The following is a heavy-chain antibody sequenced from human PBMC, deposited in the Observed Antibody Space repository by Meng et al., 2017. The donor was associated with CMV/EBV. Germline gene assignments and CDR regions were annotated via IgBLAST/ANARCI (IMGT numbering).Heavy chain of an antibody. Sequence: ASVKVSCKASGYTFTGYYIHWVRQAPGHGLEWMGWINPMSGGTNYAQNFQDRVTMTRDTSTNTTYMELSRVRSDDTAVYYCARGNNWDRLVDFWGQGTLVTVSS. CDR1: GYTFTGYY. CDR2: INPMSGGT. D-gene: IGHD2/OR15-2a*01. J-gene: IGHJ4*02. V-gene: IGHV1-2*02. CDR3: ARGNNWDRLVDF.